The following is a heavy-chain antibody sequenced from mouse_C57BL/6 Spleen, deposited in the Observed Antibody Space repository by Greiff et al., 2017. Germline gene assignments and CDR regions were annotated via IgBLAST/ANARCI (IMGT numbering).Heavy chain of an antibody. V-gene: IGHV3-1*01. CDR1: GYSITSGYD. D-gene: IGHD2-3*01. J-gene: IGHJ4*01. CDR3: ARGGYYFLYAMDY. Sequence: EVQLVESGPGMVKPSQSLSLTCTVTGYSITSGYDWHWIRHFPGNKLEWMGYISYSGSTNYNPSLKSRISITHDTSKNHFFLKLKSVTTEDTATYYCARGGYYFLYAMDYWGQGTSVTVSS. CDR2: ISYSGST.